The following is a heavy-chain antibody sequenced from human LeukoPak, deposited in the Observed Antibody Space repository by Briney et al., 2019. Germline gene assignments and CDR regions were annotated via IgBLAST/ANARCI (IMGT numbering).Heavy chain of an antibody. Sequence: SETLSLTCTVSGGSISSSSYYWGWIRQPPGKGLEWIGSIYYSGSTYYNPSLKSRVTISVDTSKNQFSLKLSSVTAADTAVYYCASLPRIIVGATLSDDAFDIWGQGTMVTVSS. J-gene: IGHJ3*02. CDR1: GGSISSSSYY. D-gene: IGHD1-26*01. CDR2: IYYSGST. CDR3: ASLPRIIVGATLSDDAFDI. V-gene: IGHV4-39*07.